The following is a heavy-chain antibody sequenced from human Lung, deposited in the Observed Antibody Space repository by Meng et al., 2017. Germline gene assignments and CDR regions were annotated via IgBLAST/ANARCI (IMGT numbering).Heavy chain of an antibody. CDR2: ISWNSGSI. CDR3: AKDGSGGFPPLSRGMDV. J-gene: IGHJ6*02. D-gene: IGHD1-26*01. CDR1: GFSFDDYA. V-gene: IGHV3-9*01. Sequence: SLKISCAASGFSFDDYAMHWVRQAPGKGLEWVSGISWNSGSIGYADSVKGRFTISRDNAKSSLYLQMNSLRVEDTALYYCAKDGSGGFPPLSRGMDVWGQGTTVNVAS.